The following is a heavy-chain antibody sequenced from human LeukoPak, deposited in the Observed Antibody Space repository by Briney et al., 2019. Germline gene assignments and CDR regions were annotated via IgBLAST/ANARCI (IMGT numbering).Heavy chain of an antibody. D-gene: IGHD5-12*01. V-gene: IGHV3-23*01. Sequence: PGGSLRLSCAASGFTFSSYAMSWVRQAPGKGLEWVSAISGSGGSTYYADSVKGRFTISRDNSKNTLYLQMNSLRAEDTAVYYCARVMWSGYDLFDYWGQGTLVTVSS. CDR1: GFTFSSYA. CDR3: ARVMWSGYDLFDY. CDR2: ISGSGGST. J-gene: IGHJ4*02.